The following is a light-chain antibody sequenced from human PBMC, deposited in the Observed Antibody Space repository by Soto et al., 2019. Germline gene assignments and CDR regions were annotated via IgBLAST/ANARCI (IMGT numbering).Light chain of an antibody. Sequence: EIVLTQSPGTLSLSPGERATLSCRASQSVSSTYLAWYQQKPGQAPRLLISGASSRATGIPDRFSGSGSGTDFTLTISRLEPEDFAVYHCQHYGTASYTFGQGTKLEIK. CDR3: QHYGTASYT. CDR1: QSVSSTY. J-gene: IGKJ2*01. V-gene: IGKV3-20*01. CDR2: GAS.